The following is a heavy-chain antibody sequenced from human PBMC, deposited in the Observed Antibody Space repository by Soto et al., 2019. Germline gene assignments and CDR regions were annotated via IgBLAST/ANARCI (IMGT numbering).Heavy chain of an antibody. CDR1: GYTFTGYF. D-gene: IGHD5-18*01. CDR3: ARDLANTAMVSYYYGMDV. V-gene: IGHV1-2*04. Sequence: ASVKVSCKASGYTFTGYFMHWVRQAPGQGLEWMGWINPNSGGTNYAQKFQGWVTMTRDTSISTAYMELSRLRSDDTAVYYCARDLANTAMVSYYYGMDVWGQGTTVTVSS. J-gene: IGHJ6*02. CDR2: INPNSGGT.